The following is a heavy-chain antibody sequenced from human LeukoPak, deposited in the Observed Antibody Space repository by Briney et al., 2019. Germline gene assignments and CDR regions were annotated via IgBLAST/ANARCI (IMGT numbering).Heavy chain of an antibody. CDR3: ARDQVGYSSVPHGPFDI. CDR2: ISYDGSNK. Sequence: GGSLRLSCAASGFTFSRYAMHWVRQPPGKGLKWVAVISYDGSNKYYADSVKGRFTISRDNSKNTLYLQMNSLRAEDTAVYYCARDQVGYSSVPHGPFDIWGQGTMVTVSS. V-gene: IGHV3-30-3*01. D-gene: IGHD6-19*01. CDR1: GFTFSRYA. J-gene: IGHJ3*02.